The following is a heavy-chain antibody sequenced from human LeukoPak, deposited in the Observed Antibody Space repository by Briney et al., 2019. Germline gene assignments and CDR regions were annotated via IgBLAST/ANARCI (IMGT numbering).Heavy chain of an antibody. CDR1: GFTFSSYW. D-gene: IGHD3-16*02. CDR2: IKEDGSEK. J-gene: IGHJ4*02. CDR3: ARDTYRFFDY. V-gene: IGHV3-7*01. Sequence: GGSLSLSCGASGFTFSSYWMGWVRQAPGKGLEWVANIKEDGSEKYYVDSVKGRFTISRDNAKNSLYLQMNSLRAEDTAVYYCARDTYRFFDYWGQGTLVTLSS.